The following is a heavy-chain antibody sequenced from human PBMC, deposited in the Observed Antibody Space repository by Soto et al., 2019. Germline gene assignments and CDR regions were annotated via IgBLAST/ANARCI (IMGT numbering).Heavy chain of an antibody. V-gene: IGHV4-4*07. CDR3: ARDGMTTGGT. J-gene: IGHJ4*02. CDR2: VFSSVSA. Sequence: TLSLTCIVSGVSVRSYTWSWVRQPANKGLEWIGRVFSSVSATYNPSLKRRVSISMDTPENRISLKLDSVTAADAGVYFCARDGMTTGGTWGPGTLVTVSS. D-gene: IGHD2-8*02. CDR1: GVSVRSYT.